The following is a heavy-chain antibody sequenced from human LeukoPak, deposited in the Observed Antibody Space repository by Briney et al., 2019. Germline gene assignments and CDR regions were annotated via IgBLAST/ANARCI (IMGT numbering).Heavy chain of an antibody. D-gene: IGHD6-19*01. CDR1: GFTFSSYG. J-gene: IGHJ4*02. V-gene: IGHV3-33*01. CDR2: IWYDGSNK. Sequence: PGRSLRLSCAASGFTFSSYGMHWVRQAPGKGLEWVAVIWYDGSNKYYADSMKGRFTISRDNSKNTLYLQMNSLRAEDTAVYYCARDYSSGWYKGFDYWGQGTLVTVSS. CDR3: ARDYSSGWYKGFDY.